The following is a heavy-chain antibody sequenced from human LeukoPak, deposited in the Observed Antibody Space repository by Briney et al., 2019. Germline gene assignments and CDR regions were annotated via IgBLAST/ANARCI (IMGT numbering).Heavy chain of an antibody. Sequence: SETLSPTCTVSGGSISSSSYYWGWIRQPPGKGLEWIGSIYYSGSTYYNPSLKSRVTISVDTSKNQFSLKLSSVTAADTAVYYCARERAAEGFIWGQGTLVTVSS. CDR2: IYYSGST. V-gene: IGHV4-39*07. D-gene: IGHD6-13*01. CDR3: ARERAAEGFI. CDR1: GGSISSSSYY. J-gene: IGHJ4*02.